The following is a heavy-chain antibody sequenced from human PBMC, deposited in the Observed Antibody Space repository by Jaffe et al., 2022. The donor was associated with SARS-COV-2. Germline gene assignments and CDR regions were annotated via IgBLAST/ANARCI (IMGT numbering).Heavy chain of an antibody. D-gene: IGHD3-16*01. CDR2: IWYDGSNK. CDR3: AREATAVKTFFDY. Sequence: QVQLVESGGGVVQPGRSLRLSCAASGFTFSSYGMHWVRQAPGKGLEWVAVIWYDGSNKYYADSVKGRFTISRDNSKNTLYLQMNSLRAEDTAVYYCAREATAVKTFFDYWGQGTLVTVSS. J-gene: IGHJ4*02. V-gene: IGHV3-33*01. CDR1: GFTFSSYG.